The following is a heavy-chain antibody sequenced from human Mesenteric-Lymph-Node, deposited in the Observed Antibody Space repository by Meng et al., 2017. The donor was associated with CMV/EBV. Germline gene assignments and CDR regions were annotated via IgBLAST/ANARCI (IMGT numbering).Heavy chain of an antibody. CDR1: SNFANYP. CDR2: INAGNGDR. J-gene: IGHJ4*02. CDR3: ARDDSSGWFPTHFFDF. V-gene: IGHV1-3*01. Sequence: SNFANYPMNWVRQAPGQRLEWVGWINAGNGDRKYSQKLQGRVTISRDTAASTAYMELRSLRSEDTAVFYCARDDSSGWFPTHFFDFWGQGTLVTVSS. D-gene: IGHD6-19*01.